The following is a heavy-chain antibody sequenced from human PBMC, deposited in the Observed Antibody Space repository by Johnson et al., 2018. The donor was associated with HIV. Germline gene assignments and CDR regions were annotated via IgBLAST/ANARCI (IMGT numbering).Heavy chain of an antibody. CDR3: ANGGYSYGYDAFDI. D-gene: IGHD5-18*01. V-gene: IGHV3-30*18. CDR2: LSYDGNSK. Sequence: QVQLVESGGGVVQPGRSLRLSCAASGFTFSSYGMHWVRQAPGKGLEWVAVLSYDGNSKFYADSVKGRFTISRDNSKNTLYLQMNRLRAEDTAVYYCANGGYSYGYDAFDIWGQGTMVTVSS. CDR1: GFTFSSYG. J-gene: IGHJ3*02.